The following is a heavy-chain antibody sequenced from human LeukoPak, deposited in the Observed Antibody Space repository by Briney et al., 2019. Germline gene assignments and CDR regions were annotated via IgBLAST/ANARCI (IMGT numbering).Heavy chain of an antibody. CDR2: IHYSGST. J-gene: IGHJ4*01. CDR3: ARVSLSGYCSGASCYFDY. V-gene: IGHV4-59*11. D-gene: IGHD2-15*01. Sequence: SETLSLTCTVPGDSIRNHYWSWVRQPPGKGLECIGVIHYSGSTNYNPSVKSRVTISVDTPKNQFSLKLNSVTAADTAVYFCARVSLSGYCSGASCYFDYWGHGTLVTVSS. CDR1: GDSIRNHY.